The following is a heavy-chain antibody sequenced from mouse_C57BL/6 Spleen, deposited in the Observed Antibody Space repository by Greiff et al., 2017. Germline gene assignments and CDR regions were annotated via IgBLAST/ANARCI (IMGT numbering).Heavy chain of an antibody. V-gene: IGHV1-55*01. J-gene: IGHJ1*03. Sequence: VQLQQPGAELVKPGASVKMSCKASGYTFTSYWITWVKQRPGQGLEWIGDIYPGSGSTNYNEKFKGKATLTVDTSSSTAYMQLSSLTSEDSAVYYCARYPDWYFDVWGKGTTVTVSS. CDR1: GYTFTSYW. CDR2: IYPGSGST. CDR3: ARYPDWYFDV.